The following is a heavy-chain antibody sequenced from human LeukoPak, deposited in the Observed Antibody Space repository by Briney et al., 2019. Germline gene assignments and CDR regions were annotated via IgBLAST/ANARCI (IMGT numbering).Heavy chain of an antibody. V-gene: IGHV1-69*13. CDR3: LTYCSSTSCVYDY. CDR1: GGTFSSYA. Sequence: GASVKVSCKASGGTFSSYAISWVRQAPGQGLEWMGGIIPIFGTANYAQKFQGRVTITADESTSTAYMELSSLRSEDTAVYYCLTYCSSTSCVYDYWGQGTLVTVSS. J-gene: IGHJ4*02. D-gene: IGHD2-2*01. CDR2: IIPIFGTA.